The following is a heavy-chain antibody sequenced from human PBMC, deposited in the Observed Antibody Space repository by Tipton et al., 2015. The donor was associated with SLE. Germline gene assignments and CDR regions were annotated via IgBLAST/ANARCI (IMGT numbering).Heavy chain of an antibody. V-gene: IGHV4-34*01. CDR3: AREGGIAAAGSGADY. Sequence: TLSLTCAVYGGSFSGYYWSWIRQPPGKGLEWIGEINHSGSTNYNPSLKSRVTTSVDTSKNQFSLKLSSVTAADTAVYYCAREGGIAAAGSGADYWGQGTLVTGSS. D-gene: IGHD6-13*01. J-gene: IGHJ4*02. CDR2: INHSGST. CDR1: GGSFSGYY.